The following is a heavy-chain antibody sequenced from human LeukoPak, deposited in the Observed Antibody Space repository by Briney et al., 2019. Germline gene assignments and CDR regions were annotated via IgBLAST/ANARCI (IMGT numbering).Heavy chain of an antibody. J-gene: IGHJ4*02. CDR3: ASGFGYGDYVPGGFDY. Sequence: GGSLRLSCAASGFTFSSYAMRWVRQAPGKGLEWVAVISYDGSNRYYADSVKGRFTISRDNSKNTLYLQMNSLRAEDTAVYYCASGFGYGDYVPGGFDYWGQGTLVTVSS. CDR2: ISYDGSNR. D-gene: IGHD4-17*01. V-gene: IGHV3-30*04. CDR1: GFTFSSYA.